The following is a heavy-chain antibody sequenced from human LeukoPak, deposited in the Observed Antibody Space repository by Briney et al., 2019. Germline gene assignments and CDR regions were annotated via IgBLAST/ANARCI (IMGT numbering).Heavy chain of an antibody. CDR2: INHSGST. CDR1: GGSFSGYY. J-gene: IGHJ5*02. D-gene: IGHD3-10*01. Sequence: SSETLSLTCAVYGGSFSGYYWSWIRQPPGKGLEWIGEINHSGSTNYNPSLKSRVTISVDTSKNQFSLKLSSVTAADTAVYYCARRVRGVLNWFDPWGQGTLVTVSS. V-gene: IGHV4-34*01. CDR3: ARRVRGVLNWFDP.